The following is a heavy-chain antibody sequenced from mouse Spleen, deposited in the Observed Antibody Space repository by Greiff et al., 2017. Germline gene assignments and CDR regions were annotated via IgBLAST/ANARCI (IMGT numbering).Heavy chain of an antibody. J-gene: IGHJ2*01. CDR1: GFTFSDYG. CDR2: ISNLAYSI. CDR3: ARVYGSSPFYFDY. V-gene: IGHV5-15*01. D-gene: IGHD1-1*01. Sequence: EVQLVESGGGLVKPGGSLKLSCAASGFTFSDYGMAWVRQAPGKGPEWVAFISNLAYSIYYADTVTGRFTISRENAKNTLYLEMSSLRSEDTAMYYCARVYGSSPFYFDYWGQGTTLTVSS.